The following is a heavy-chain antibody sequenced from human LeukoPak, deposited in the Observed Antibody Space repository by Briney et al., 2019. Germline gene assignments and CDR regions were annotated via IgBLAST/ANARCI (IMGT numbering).Heavy chain of an antibody. CDR3: ARGHDSSSLYSPHDY. Sequence: ASVKVSCKASGYTFTDYYMHWVRQAPGQGLEWMGWIIPNSGGTNYAQKFQGRVTMTRDTSISTAYMELSRLRSDDTAVYYCARGHDSSSLYSPHDYWGQGTLVTVSS. CDR1: GYTFTDYY. D-gene: IGHD6-13*01. CDR2: IIPNSGGT. J-gene: IGHJ4*02. V-gene: IGHV1-2*02.